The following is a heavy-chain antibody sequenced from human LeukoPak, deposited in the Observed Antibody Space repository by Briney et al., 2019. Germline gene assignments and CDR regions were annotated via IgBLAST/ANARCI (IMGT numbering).Heavy chain of an antibody. J-gene: IGHJ4*02. CDR2: LYYSGST. D-gene: IGHD5-12*01. CDR1: GGSISNYY. V-gene: IGHV4-59*08. Sequence: SETLSLTCTVSGGSISNYYWSWIRLPPGKGLEWIGFLYYSGSTTYSPSLQSRVTISVDTSKNQFSLRLSTVTTADTAVYYCARAGVATWQYWGQGTLVTVSS. CDR3: ARAGVATWQY.